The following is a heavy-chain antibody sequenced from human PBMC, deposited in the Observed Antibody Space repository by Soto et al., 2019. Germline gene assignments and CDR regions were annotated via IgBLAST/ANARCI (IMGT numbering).Heavy chain of an antibody. Sequence: QITLKESGPTLVKPTQTLTLTCTFSGFSLSTSGVGVGWIRQPPGKALEWLALIYWDDDKRYSPSLKSRLTITKDTSKNQVVLTMTNMEPVDTATYYCAHIVPPDNNWNIPVYYFDYWGQGTLVTVSS. CDR2: IYWDDDK. CDR3: AHIVPPDNNWNIPVYYFDY. V-gene: IGHV2-5*02. D-gene: IGHD1-20*01. CDR1: GFSLSTSGVG. J-gene: IGHJ4*02.